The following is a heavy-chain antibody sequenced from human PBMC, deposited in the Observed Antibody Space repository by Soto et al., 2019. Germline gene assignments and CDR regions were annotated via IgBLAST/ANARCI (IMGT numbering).Heavy chain of an antibody. J-gene: IGHJ4*02. CDR2: VVPMYDSV. CDR3: ASWRSYSGSYCSDY. Sequence: GASVKVSCKASGGTFNTYTINWLRQAPGRGLEWVGQVVPMYDSVNYAETFQGRVTITVDKSTNTAYMELTSLRSQDTALYFCASWRSYSGSYCSDYWGQGTLVTVSS. D-gene: IGHD1-26*01. V-gene: IGHV1-69*06. CDR1: GGTFNTYT.